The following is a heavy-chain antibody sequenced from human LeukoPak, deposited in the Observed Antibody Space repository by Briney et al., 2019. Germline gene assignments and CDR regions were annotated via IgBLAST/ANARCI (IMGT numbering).Heavy chain of an antibody. CDR3: ALRRSMYCSGVSCYSGYYGMDV. Sequence: PGGSLRLSCAASGFTFSSYEMNWVRQAPGKGLEWVSYISSSGSTIYYADSVKGRFTISRDNAKNSLYLQMNSLRAEDTAVYYCALRRSMYCSGVSCYSGYYGMDVWGKGTTVTVSS. J-gene: IGHJ6*04. CDR2: ISSSGSTI. V-gene: IGHV3-48*03. D-gene: IGHD2-15*01. CDR1: GFTFSSYE.